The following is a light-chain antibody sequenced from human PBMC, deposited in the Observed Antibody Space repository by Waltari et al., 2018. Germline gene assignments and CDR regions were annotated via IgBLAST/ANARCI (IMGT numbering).Light chain of an antibody. V-gene: IGKV1-5*03. Sequence: DIQMIQSPSTLSASVGDRVTITCRASQSLSNWLAWYQQKPGKAPKVLMYKASTLESGVPSRFSGSGSGTDFTLSFCSLQPDDLATYYGQHFRNLLTVAQGTKVEIK. CDR3: QHFRNLLT. CDR1: QSLSNW. CDR2: KAS. J-gene: IGKJ1*01.